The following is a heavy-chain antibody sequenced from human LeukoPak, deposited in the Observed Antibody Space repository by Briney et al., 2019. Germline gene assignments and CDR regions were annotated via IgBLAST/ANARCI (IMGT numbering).Heavy chain of an antibody. J-gene: IGHJ4*02. Sequence: PGGSLSLSCAASGFTFCSYAMSWVRQAPGKGLEWVSAISGSGGSTYYADSVKGRFTISRDNSKNTLYLQMNSLRAEDTAVYYCAKEGWIAVAGLLDYWGQGTLVTVSS. CDR3: AKEGWIAVAGLLDY. CDR1: GFTFCSYA. CDR2: ISGSGGST. V-gene: IGHV3-23*01. D-gene: IGHD6-19*01.